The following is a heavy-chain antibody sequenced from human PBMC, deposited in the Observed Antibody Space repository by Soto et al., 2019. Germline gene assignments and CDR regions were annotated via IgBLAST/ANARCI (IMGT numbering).Heavy chain of an antibody. Sequence: GGSLRLSCAASGFTFSSYWMSWVRQAPGKGLEWVANIKQDGSEKYYVDSVKGRFTIPRDNAKNSLYPQMNSLRAEDTAVYYCARIRYFDWTHRAFDIWGQGTMVTVSS. CDR3: ARIRYFDWTHRAFDI. J-gene: IGHJ3*02. V-gene: IGHV3-7*01. D-gene: IGHD3-9*01. CDR2: IKQDGSEK. CDR1: GFTFSSYW.